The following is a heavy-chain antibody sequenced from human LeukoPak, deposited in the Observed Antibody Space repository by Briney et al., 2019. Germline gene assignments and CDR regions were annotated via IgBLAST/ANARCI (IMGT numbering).Heavy chain of an antibody. CDR1: GFIFNHYA. V-gene: IGHV3-33*01. D-gene: IGHD4-11*01. CDR2: IWSDGTNR. Sequence: PGGSLRLSCEASGFIFNHYALHWVRQAPHKGLEWAAVIWSDGTNRYYADSVKGRFSIFRDDSQKRVFLQMNSLRAEDTAVYYCVRDAQRGFDYSNSLQYWGQGALVTVSS. CDR3: VRDAQRGFDYSNSLQY. J-gene: IGHJ4*02.